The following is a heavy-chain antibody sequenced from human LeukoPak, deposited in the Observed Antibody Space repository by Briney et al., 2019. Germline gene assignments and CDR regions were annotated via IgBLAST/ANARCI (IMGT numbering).Heavy chain of an antibody. CDR3: AINLHSGRDGFDI. J-gene: IGHJ3*02. CDR2: IYPGDFDT. D-gene: IGHD3-10*01. V-gene: IGHV5-51*01. Sequence: AESLKISCKAAGYIFTSYWIAWLRQLPGKGLQWMGIIYPGDFDTRYSPSFQGQVTISADKSINTAYLQWSSLKASDTAMYYCAINLHSGRDGFDIWGQGTMVTVSS. CDR1: GYIFTSYW.